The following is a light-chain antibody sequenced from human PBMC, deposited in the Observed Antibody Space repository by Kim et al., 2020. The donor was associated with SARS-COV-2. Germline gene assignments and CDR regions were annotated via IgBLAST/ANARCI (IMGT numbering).Light chain of an antibody. CDR3: QVWDGRIDKYV. Sequence: SYELTQQPSVSVAPGKTAIITCGGNNIGTKTVHWYQQQPGQAPVLLITYDDDRPSGIPEGFSGSNSGNTATLTVSRVEAGDEADYYCQVWDGRIDKYVFGTGTKVTVL. CDR1: NIGTKT. V-gene: IGLV3-21*04. J-gene: IGLJ1*01. CDR2: YDD.